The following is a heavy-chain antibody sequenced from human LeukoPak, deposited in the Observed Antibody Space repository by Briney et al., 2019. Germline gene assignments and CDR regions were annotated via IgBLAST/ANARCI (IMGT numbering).Heavy chain of an antibody. J-gene: IGHJ5*02. CDR1: GYTFTGYY. D-gene: IGHD5-12*01. CDR2: INPNSGGT. CDR3: ARGTRRPTYDSPYKNWFDP. Sequence: ASVKVSCKASGYTFTGYYMHWVRQAPGQGLEWMGWINPNSGGTNYAQKFQGRVTMTRDTSISTAYMELSRLRSDDTAVYYCARGTRRPTYDSPYKNWFDPWGQGTLVTVSS. V-gene: IGHV1-2*02.